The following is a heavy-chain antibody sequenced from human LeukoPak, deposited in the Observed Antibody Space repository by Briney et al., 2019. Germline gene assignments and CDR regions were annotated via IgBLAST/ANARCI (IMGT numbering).Heavy chain of an antibody. J-gene: IGHJ4*02. Sequence: GGSLRLSCAASGFTFRTYAMSWVRQAPGKGLEWVSGISDSGDGTYYAESVKGRFTISRDNSKNTLYLQVNSLRAEDTAVYYCAKATLATTYFDSWGQGTLVTVSS. CDR1: GFTFRTYA. CDR3: AKATLATTYFDS. V-gene: IGHV3-23*01. CDR2: ISDSGDGT. D-gene: IGHD5-24*01.